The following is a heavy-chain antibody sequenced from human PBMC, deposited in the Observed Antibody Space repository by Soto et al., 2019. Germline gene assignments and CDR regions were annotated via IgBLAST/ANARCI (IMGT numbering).Heavy chain of an antibody. V-gene: IGHV4-30-4*01. CDR3: AGESYSSSWYGSAFDI. Sequence: QVQLQESGPGLVKPSQTLSLTCTVSGGSISSGDYYWSWIRQPPGKGLEWIGYIYYSGSTYYNPSLKSRVTISVDTSKNQFSLKLSSVTAADTVVYYCAGESYSSSWYGSAFDIWGQGTMVTVSS. CDR1: GGSISSGDYY. CDR2: IYYSGST. D-gene: IGHD6-13*01. J-gene: IGHJ3*02.